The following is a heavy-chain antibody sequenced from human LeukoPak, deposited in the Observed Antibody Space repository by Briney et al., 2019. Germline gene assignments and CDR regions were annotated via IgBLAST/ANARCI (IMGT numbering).Heavy chain of an antibody. CDR2: INAGNGNT. Sequence: ASVKVSCKASGYTFTSYAMHWVRQAPGQRLEWMGWINAGNGNTKYSQKFQGRVTITRDTSASTAYMELSSLRAEDTAVYYCARDIAAAGTENIDYWGQGTLVTVSS. D-gene: IGHD6-13*01. J-gene: IGHJ4*02. CDR1: GYTFTSYA. V-gene: IGHV1-3*01. CDR3: ARDIAAAGTENIDY.